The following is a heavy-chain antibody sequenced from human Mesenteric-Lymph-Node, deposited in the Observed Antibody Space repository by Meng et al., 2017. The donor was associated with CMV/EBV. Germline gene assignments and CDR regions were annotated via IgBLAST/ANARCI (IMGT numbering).Heavy chain of an antibody. CDR3: VRGTYYDFWSGYSGDAFDI. D-gene: IGHD3-3*01. J-gene: IGHJ3*02. CDR1: GYPFTDYY. CDR2: INPNGGGT. Sequence: ASVKVSCKASGYPFTDYYLDWVRQAPGQGLEWMGIINPNGGGTQYAEKFQGRVTITRDTSTSTVYMEVSRLKSEDTAVYYCVRGTYYDFWSGYSGDAFDIWGQGTMVTVSS. V-gene: IGHV1-46*01.